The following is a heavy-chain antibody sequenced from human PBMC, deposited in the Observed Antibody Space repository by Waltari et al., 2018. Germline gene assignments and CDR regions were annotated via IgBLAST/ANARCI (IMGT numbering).Heavy chain of an antibody. CDR2: ISPIFGTA. V-gene: IGHV1-69*14. J-gene: IGHJ5*02. CDR1: GGTFSSYA. Sequence: QVQLVQSGAEVKKPGSSVTVSCKASGGTFSSYAISWVRQAPGQGLEWMGGISPIFGTANNAQKCQGRVTMTADKSTSTAYMELSSLRSEATAVYYCASRDWFDPWGQGTLVTVSS. D-gene: IGHD3-10*01. CDR3: ASRDWFDP.